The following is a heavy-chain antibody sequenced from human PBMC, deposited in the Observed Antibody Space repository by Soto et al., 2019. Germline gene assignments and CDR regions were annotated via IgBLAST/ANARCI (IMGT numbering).Heavy chain of an antibody. V-gene: IGHV4-31*03. D-gene: IGHD5-12*01. CDR2: FYYTGNT. J-gene: IGHJ4*02. Sequence: SETLSLTCTVSGDSINSGSYYWSWIRQHPGKGWEGIGYFYYTGNTYYNPSLKSRLTISLDTSENQFSLNLSSVNTADTYVYYCARTSPLISVDHWGQGTLVTVSS. CDR3: ARTSPLISVDH. CDR1: GDSINSGSYY.